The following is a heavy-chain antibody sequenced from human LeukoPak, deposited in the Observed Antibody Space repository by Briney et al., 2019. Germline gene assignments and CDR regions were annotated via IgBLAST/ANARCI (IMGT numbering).Heavy chain of an antibody. CDR3: ARQGDGGYSYGNFDS. V-gene: IGHV4-39*01. CDR1: GGSISSDIYY. CDR2: IYHSGST. Sequence: SETLSLTCTVCGGSISSDIYYWGWIRQPPGKGLEWIGSIYHSGSTYYNPSLKTRVTIAVDTSKNQFSLKLTSVTAADTAVYYCARQGDGGYSYGNFDSWGQGTLVTVSS. J-gene: IGHJ4*02. D-gene: IGHD5-18*01.